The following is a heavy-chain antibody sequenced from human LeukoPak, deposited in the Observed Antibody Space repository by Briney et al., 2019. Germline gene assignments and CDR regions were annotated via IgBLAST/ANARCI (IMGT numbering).Heavy chain of an antibody. CDR2: IKQDGSEK. CDR3: ARDGRPGYSSGFDY. Sequence: GGSLRLSCAASGFTFSSYSMNWVRQAPGKGLEWVANIKQDGSEKNYVDSVKGRFTISRDNAKNSLYLQMNSLRAEDTAVYYCARDGRPGYSSGFDYWGQGTLVTVSS. CDR1: GFTFSSYS. J-gene: IGHJ4*02. V-gene: IGHV3-7*01. D-gene: IGHD5-18*01.